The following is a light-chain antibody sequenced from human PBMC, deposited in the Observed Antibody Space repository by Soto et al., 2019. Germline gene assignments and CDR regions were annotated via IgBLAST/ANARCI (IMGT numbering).Light chain of an antibody. Sequence: QSALTQPASVSGSPGQSITISCTGTNSDVGGYDYVSRYQQHPGKAPKLMIYDVSSRPSGVSNRFSGSKSGNTASLTLSGLQAEDEADYYCSSYSSSSTLVFGGGTKLTVL. CDR3: SSYSSSSTLV. V-gene: IGLV2-14*03. CDR2: DVS. J-gene: IGLJ2*01. CDR1: NSDVGGYDY.